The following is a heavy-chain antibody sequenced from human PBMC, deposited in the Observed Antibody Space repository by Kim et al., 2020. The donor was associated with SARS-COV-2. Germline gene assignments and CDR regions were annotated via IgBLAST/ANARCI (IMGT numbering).Heavy chain of an antibody. V-gene: IGHV3-21*01. CDR2: ISSSSSYI. J-gene: IGHJ4*01. Sequence: GGSLRLSCAASGFIFSSYSMNGVRQAPGKGLEWVSSISSSSSYIYYADSVKGRFTISRDNAKNTLYLQMNTLRAEDTAVYYCAKALGGYLEMNPGFDYWG. CDR3: AKALGGYLEMNPGFDY. CDR1: GFIFSSYS. D-gene: IGHD5-12*01.